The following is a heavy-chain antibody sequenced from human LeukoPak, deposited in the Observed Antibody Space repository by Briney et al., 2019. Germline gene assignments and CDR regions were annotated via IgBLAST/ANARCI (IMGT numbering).Heavy chain of an antibody. CDR2: MNHDGTKN. CDR3: ARVAPEYCRGDNCYDFDS. J-gene: IGHJ4*02. V-gene: IGHV3-7*01. Sequence: PGGSLRLSCVVSGLTFSGYRMHWVRQTPGKGLEWVANMNHDGTKNSYVGSVKGRFTISRDNTKDLLYLQMNSLTAEDTAVYYCARVAPEYCRGDNCYDFDSWGQGTLVPVSP. D-gene: IGHD2/OR15-2a*01. CDR1: GLTFSGYR.